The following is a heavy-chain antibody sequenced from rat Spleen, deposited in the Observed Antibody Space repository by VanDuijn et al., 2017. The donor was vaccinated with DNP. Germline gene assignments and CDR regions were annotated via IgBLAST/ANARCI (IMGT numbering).Heavy chain of an antibody. V-gene: IGHV1-43*01. J-gene: IGHJ1*01. Sequence: KPGSSVMISCRASGYTFTTYYIGWIKQTTGQDREYIGYINTGSGGTNYNEKFKGKATLTVDKSSSTAFMQLSSLTPDDSAVYYCARRRLPYWYFDFWGPGAMVTVSS. D-gene: IGHD1-4*01. CDR3: ARRRLPYWYFDF. CDR1: GYTFTTYY. CDR2: INTGSGGT.